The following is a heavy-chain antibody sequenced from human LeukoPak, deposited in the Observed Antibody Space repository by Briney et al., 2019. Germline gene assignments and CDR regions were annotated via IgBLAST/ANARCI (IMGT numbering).Heavy chain of an antibody. CDR3: ARATLYCNWYFDL. J-gene: IGHJ2*01. V-gene: IGHV3-48*01. D-gene: IGHD2-15*01. CDR2: ISSSSSTI. Sequence: GGSLRLSCAASGFTFSSYEMNWVRQAPGKGLEWVSYISSSSSTIYYADSVKGRFTISRDNAKNSLYLQMNSLRAEDTAVYYCARATLYCNWYFDLWGRGTLVTVSS. CDR1: GFTFSSYE.